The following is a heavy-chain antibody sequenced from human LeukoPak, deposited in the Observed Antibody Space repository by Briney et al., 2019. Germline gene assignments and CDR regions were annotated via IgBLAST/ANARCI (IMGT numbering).Heavy chain of an antibody. V-gene: IGHV3-23*01. CDR1: IFLLSSFA. Sequence: PGGPQRLFCRPSIFLLSSFAVNWLRRSPGRGLEWVSAITSVDSTYYADSVKGRFTISRDNSKNTLYLQMNSLRAEDTALYYCAKGPNSSGKKPFDYWGQETLVTVSS. CDR2: ITSVDST. CDR3: AKGPNSSGKKPFDY. D-gene: IGHD3-10*01. J-gene: IGHJ4*02.